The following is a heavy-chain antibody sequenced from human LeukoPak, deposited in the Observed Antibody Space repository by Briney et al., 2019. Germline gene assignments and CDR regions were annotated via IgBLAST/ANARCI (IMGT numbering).Heavy chain of an antibody. J-gene: IGHJ4*02. Sequence: GGSLRLSCAASGFTFSNYWMSWVRQGPGKGLEWVANIKQDGSEKYYVDSVKGRFSISRNDTKNSLYLQLNSLRAEDTAVYYCAREGLRFLEWSSYYFDYWGLGTLVTVSS. CDR2: IKQDGSEK. CDR1: GFTFSNYW. CDR3: AREGLRFLEWSSYYFDY. V-gene: IGHV3-7*01. D-gene: IGHD3-3*01.